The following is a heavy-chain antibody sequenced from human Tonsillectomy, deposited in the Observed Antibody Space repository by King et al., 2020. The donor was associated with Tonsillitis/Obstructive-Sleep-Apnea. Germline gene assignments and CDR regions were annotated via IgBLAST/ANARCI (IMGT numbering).Heavy chain of an antibody. CDR1: GFTFSRYP. Sequence: VQLVESGGGLVQPGGSLRLSCSASGFTFSRYPMHWVRQAPGKGLEKVSGISSNGGSTYHADSVKGRFTISRDNSKNTLYLQMSSLRAEDTAVYYCVKESLSYCTGGVCPWNYWGQGTLVTVPS. J-gene: IGHJ4*02. CDR3: VKESLSYCTGGVCPWNY. CDR2: ISSNGGST. V-gene: IGHV3-64D*06. D-gene: IGHD2-8*02.